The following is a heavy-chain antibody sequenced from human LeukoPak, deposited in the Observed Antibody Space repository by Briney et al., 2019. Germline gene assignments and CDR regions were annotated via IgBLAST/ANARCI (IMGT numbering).Heavy chain of an antibody. J-gene: IGHJ2*01. D-gene: IGHD7-27*01. V-gene: IGHV4-34*01. CDR3: ARGPFTWARYFDL. CDR1: GGSFSGYY. Sequence: PSETLSLTCAVYGGSFSGYYWSWIRQPPGKGLEWIGEINHSGSTNYNPSLKSRVTISVDTSKNQFSRKLSSVTAADTAVYYCARGPFTWARYFDLWGRGTLVTVSS. CDR2: INHSGST.